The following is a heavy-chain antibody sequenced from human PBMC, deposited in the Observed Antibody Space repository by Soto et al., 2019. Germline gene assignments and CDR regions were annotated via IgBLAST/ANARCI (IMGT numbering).Heavy chain of an antibody. V-gene: IGHV4-61*01. CDR1: GGSVSSGSYY. J-gene: IGHJ4*02. CDR2: IYYSGST. D-gene: IGHD4-4*01. CDR3: ARGDYNFFSVQDY. Sequence: SETLSLTCTVSGGSVSSGSYYWSWIRQPPGKGLEWIGYIYYSGSTNYNPSLKSRVTISVDTSKNQFSLKLSSVTAADTAVYYCARGDYNFFSVQDYWGQGTLVTVSS.